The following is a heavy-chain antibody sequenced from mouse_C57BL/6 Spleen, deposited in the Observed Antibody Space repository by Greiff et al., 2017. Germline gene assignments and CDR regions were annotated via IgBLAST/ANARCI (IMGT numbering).Heavy chain of an antibody. V-gene: IGHV1-50*01. CDR2: IDPSDSYT. CDR1: GYTFTSYW. D-gene: IGHD1-1*01. Sequence: QVQLQQSGAELVKPGASVKLSCKASGYTFTSYWMQWVKQRPGQGLEWIGEIDPSDSYTNYNQKFKGKATLTVDTSSSTAYMQLSSLTSEDSAVYYCASRSSLFDYWGQGTTLTVSS. J-gene: IGHJ2*01. CDR3: ASRSSLFDY.